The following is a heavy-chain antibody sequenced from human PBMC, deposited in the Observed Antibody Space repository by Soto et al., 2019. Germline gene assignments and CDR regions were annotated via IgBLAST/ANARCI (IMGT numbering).Heavy chain of an antibody. V-gene: IGHV4-31*03. CDR2: IYYSGST. D-gene: IGHD3-3*01. CDR3: ARDSYDFWSGTPGKSSPFDI. CDR1: GGSISSGGYY. J-gene: IGHJ3*02. Sequence: PSETLSLTCTVSGGSISSGGYYWGWIRRRPGKGLEWGGYIYYSGSTYYNPSLKSRVTISVDTSKNQFSLKLSSVTAADTAVYYCARDSYDFWSGTPGKSSPFDIWGQATMVTVSS.